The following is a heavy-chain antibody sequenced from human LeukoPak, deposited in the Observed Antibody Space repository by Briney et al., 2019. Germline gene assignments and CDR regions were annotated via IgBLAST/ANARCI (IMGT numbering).Heavy chain of an antibody. CDR1: GFTFSSYW. V-gene: IGHV3-7*03. CDR3: AKDYYDSSGCMDY. J-gene: IGHJ4*02. D-gene: IGHD3-22*01. CDR2: IKQDGSEK. Sequence: PGGSLRLSCAASGFTFSSYWMSWVRQAPGKGLEWVANIKQDGSEKYYVDSVKGRFTISRDNAKNSLYLQMNSLRAEDTALYYCAKDYYDSSGCMDYWGQGTLVTVSS.